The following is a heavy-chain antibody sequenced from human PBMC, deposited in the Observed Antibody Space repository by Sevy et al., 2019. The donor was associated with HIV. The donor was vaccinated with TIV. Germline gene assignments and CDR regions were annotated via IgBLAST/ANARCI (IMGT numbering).Heavy chain of an antibody. CDR2: ISFDGSDK. D-gene: IGHD4-17*01. V-gene: IGHV3-30-3*01. Sequence: GGSLRLSCAASGFALSNYYAMHWVRQAPGKGLEWVALISFDGSDKYYADSVKGRFTISRDNFKNTLYLQMNSLTTEDTAVYYCARPRANYVDHYFFYAMDVWGQGTTVTVSS. CDR1: GFALSNYYA. J-gene: IGHJ6*02. CDR3: ARPRANYVDHYFFYAMDV.